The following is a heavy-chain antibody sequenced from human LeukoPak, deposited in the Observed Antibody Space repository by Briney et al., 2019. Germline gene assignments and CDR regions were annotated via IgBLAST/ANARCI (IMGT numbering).Heavy chain of an antibody. J-gene: IGHJ4*02. CDR3: ARVSSRRLPPTYSYDRRNYFDY. Sequence: SETLSLTCAVYGGSFSGYSWSWIRLPPGKWLEWIGDINHSGSTNYNPSLKSRVMISVDTSKNQISLKLRSVTAADTAIYYCARVSSRRLPPTYSYDRRNYFDYWGQGTLVTVSS. V-gene: IGHV4-34*01. CDR2: INHSGST. CDR1: GGSFSGYS. D-gene: IGHD3-22*01.